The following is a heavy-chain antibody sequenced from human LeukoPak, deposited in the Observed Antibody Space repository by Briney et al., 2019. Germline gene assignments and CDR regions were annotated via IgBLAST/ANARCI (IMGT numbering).Heavy chain of an antibody. CDR3: ARDRIEQQRTLGRSTSYYNYYYMDV. CDR1: GFTFSNYW. D-gene: IGHD6-13*01. V-gene: IGHV3-7*01. CDR2: IKQDGSEK. Sequence: GGSLRLSCAASGFTFSNYWMHWVRQAPGKGLEWVANIKQDGSEKYYVDSVKGRFTISRDNAKNSLYLQMNSLRAEDTAVYYCARDRIEQQRTLGRSTSYYNYYYMDVWGKGTTVTVSS. J-gene: IGHJ6*03.